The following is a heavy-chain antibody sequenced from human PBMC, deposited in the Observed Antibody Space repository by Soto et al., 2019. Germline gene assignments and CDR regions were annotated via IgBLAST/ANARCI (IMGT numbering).Heavy chain of an antibody. CDR1: GGSVSSYY. D-gene: IGHD3-9*01. CDR3: ARVEYDTLYYYYYGMDV. V-gene: IGHV4-59*02. Sequence: SETLSLTCTVSGGSVSSYYWSWIRQSPGKGLEWIGFIYYSGSTKYNPSLKSRVTISVGTSKNRFSLKLSSVTAADTAVYYCARVEYDTLYYYYYGMDVWGQGTTVTVSS. J-gene: IGHJ6*02. CDR2: IYYSGST.